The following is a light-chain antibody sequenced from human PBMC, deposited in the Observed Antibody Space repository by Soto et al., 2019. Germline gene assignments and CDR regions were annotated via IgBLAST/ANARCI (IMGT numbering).Light chain of an antibody. V-gene: IGKV2-24*01. J-gene: IGKJ2*01. Sequence: DIVMTQTPLSSPVTLGQPASISCSSSQGLVHSDGHTYLSWLQQRPGQPPRLLIYEISNRFSGVPDRFSGSGAGTDITLKSSRVEAEDVGIYSGMQATQVPYTFGQATELEIK. CDR2: EIS. CDR1: QGLVHSDGHTY. CDR3: MQATQVPYT.